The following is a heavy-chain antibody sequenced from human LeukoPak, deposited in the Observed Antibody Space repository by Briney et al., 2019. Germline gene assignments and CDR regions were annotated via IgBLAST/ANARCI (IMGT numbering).Heavy chain of an antibody. V-gene: IGHV4-39*01. CDR2: IYYSGST. D-gene: IGHD3-22*01. CDR3: ASQRNDYYDSSGHDY. J-gene: IGHJ4*02. CDR1: GDSTSNIHYY. Sequence: SSETLSLTCTVSGDSTSNIHYYWGWIRQPPGKGLEWIGSIYYSGSTYSNPSLKSRVTISVDTSKNQFSLKLSSVTAADTAVYYCASQRNDYYDSSGHDYWGQGTLVTVSS.